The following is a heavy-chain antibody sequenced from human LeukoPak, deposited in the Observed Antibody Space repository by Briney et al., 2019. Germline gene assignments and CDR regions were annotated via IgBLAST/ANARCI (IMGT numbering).Heavy chain of an antibody. D-gene: IGHD1-26*01. CDR3: ASGPPGIVGATTGWYFDL. J-gene: IGHJ2*01. CDR2: IYPGDSDT. CDR1: GYSFTSYW. V-gene: IGHV5-51*01. Sequence: GESLKISCKGSGYSFTSYWIGWVRQMPGKGLEWMGIIYPGDSDTRYSPSFQGQVTISADKSISTAYLQWSSLKASDTAMYYCASGPPGIVGATTGWYFDLWGRGTLVTVSS.